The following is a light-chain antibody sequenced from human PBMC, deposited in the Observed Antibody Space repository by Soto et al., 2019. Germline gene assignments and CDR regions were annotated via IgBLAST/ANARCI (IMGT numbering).Light chain of an antibody. CDR3: SSYTTNSTLVV. CDR1: SSDVGGYGF. Sequence: QSVLTQAASVSESPGQSITISCTGTSSDVGGYGFVSWYQQHPGKAPKLIIYEVTHRPSGVSNRFSGSKSGNTASLTISGLQAEDEADYFCSSYTTNSTLVVFGGGTELTVL. J-gene: IGLJ2*01. V-gene: IGLV2-14*01. CDR2: EVT.